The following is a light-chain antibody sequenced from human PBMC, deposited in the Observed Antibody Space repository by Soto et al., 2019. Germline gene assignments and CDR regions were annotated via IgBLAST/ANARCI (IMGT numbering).Light chain of an antibody. J-gene: IGKJ2*01. Sequence: AIQMTQSPSSLSASVGDRVTITCRASQDIRNDLGWYQQQPGKPPKPMIYGASTLQSGVPSRFCGSRSGTDFTLTLSSLQPEDFATYYCLQDYNYPFTLCQGTKVDIK. CDR3: LQDYNYPFT. CDR1: QDIRND. CDR2: GAS. V-gene: IGKV1-6*01.